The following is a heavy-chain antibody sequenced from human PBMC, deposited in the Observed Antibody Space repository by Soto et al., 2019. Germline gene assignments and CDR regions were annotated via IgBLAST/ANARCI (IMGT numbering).Heavy chain of an antibody. CDR1: GYTFTRYT. V-gene: IGHV1-3*01. D-gene: IGHD2-2*01. CDR2: INPDNGNT. CDR3: ASGWTKTLPAATSVLVNWFDP. J-gene: IGHJ5*02. Sequence: ASVKVSCKASGYTFTRYTMNWVRQAPGQRLEWMGWINPDNGNTKSSQKFQDRVIITRHTSASTAYMDLSSLRSEDTAVYYCASGWTKTLPAATSVLVNWFDPWGQGTLVTVSS.